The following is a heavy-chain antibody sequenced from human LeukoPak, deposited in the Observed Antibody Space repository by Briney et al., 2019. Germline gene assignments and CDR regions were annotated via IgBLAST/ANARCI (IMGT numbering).Heavy chain of an antibody. V-gene: IGHV3-7*01. CDR3: AREGCSGGSSYHNWFDP. CDR2: INKDGSEK. Sequence: GGSLRLSCAASGFTFSSYWMSWVRQAPGKGLEWVANINKDGSEKYYVDSVKGRFTISRDNAKNSLYLQMNSLRAEDTAVYYCAREGCSGGSSYHNWFDPWGQGTLVTVSS. D-gene: IGHD2-15*01. CDR1: GFTFSSYW. J-gene: IGHJ5*02.